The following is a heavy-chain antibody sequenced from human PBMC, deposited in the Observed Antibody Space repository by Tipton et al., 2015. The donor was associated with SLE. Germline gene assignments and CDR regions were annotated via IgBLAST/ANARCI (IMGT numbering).Heavy chain of an antibody. D-gene: IGHD6-13*01. CDR1: GGSISSGSYY. V-gene: IGHV4-39*07. CDR2: INHSGST. CDR3: ARGWGEQQLVKRFDS. J-gene: IGHJ4*02. Sequence: LRLSCTVSGGSISSGSYYWSWIRQPPGKGLEWIGEINHSGSTNYIPSLKSRVSISVDTSKNQFSLKLSSVTAADTAVYYCARGWGEQQLVKRFDSWGQGTLVTVSS.